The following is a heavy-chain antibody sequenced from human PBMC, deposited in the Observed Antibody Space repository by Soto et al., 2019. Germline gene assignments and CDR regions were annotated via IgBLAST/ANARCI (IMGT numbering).Heavy chain of an antibody. Sequence: SVKVSCKASGGTFSSYTISWVRQAPGQGLEWMGRIIPILGIANYAQKFQGRVTITADKSTSTAYMELSSLRSEDTAVYYCAKDPSGGYCSGTSCYFWGQGTLVTVSS. CDR2: IIPILGIA. D-gene: IGHD2-2*01. CDR3: AKDPSGGYCSGTSCYF. CDR1: GGTFSSYT. J-gene: IGHJ4*02. V-gene: IGHV1-69*02.